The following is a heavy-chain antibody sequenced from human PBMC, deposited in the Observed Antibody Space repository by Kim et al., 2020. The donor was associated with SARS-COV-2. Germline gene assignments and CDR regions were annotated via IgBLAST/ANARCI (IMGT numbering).Heavy chain of an antibody. CDR2: IYGSNTM. D-gene: IGHD2-21*02. J-gene: IGHJ3*01. CDR1: GFDFSRRE. V-gene: IGHV3-48*03. CDR3: AGEGVVATPDAFDV. Sequence: GGSLRLSCAASGFDFSRREMNWVRQAPGKGLEWISYIYGSNTMNYADSVRGRFITSRDNTKNLVFLQMFSLRADDTAVYYCAGEGVVATPDAFDVWGQGTTVIVS.